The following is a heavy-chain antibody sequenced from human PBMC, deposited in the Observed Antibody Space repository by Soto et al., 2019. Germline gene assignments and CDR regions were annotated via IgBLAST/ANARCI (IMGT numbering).Heavy chain of an antibody. D-gene: IGHD3-22*01. CDR2: IIPIFGTA. CDR1: GGTFSSYA. Sequence: QVQLVQSGAEVKKPGSSVKVSCKASGGTFSSYAISWVRQAPGQGLEWMGGIIPIFGTANYAQKFQGRVTNTXXEXTXXAYMELSSLRSEDTTVYYCARDGGILYDSSGYLDYWGQGTLVTVSS. CDR3: ARDGGILYDSSGYLDY. V-gene: IGHV1-69*05. J-gene: IGHJ4*02.